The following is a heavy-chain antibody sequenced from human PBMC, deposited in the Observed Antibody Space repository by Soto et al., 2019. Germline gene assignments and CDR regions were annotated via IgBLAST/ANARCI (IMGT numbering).Heavy chain of an antibody. D-gene: IGHD5-18*01. CDR1: GGSISSYY. J-gene: IGHJ6*02. V-gene: IGHV4-4*07. Sequence: PSETLSLTCTVSGGSISSYYWSWIRQPAGKGLEWIGRIYTSGSTNYNPSLKSRVTMSVDTSKNRFSLKLSSVTAADTAVYYCARGSRGGYSYGWVYYYGMDVWGQGTTVTVS. CDR2: IYTSGST. CDR3: ARGSRGGYSYGWVYYYGMDV.